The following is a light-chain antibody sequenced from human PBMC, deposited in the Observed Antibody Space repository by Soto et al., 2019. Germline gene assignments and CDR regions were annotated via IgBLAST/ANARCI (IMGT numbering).Light chain of an antibody. J-gene: IGKJ1*01. Sequence: DIKMTQSPSTLSASVGDRVTITCRSSQSISSWLAWYQQKPGKAPKLLIYKASSLESGVPSRFSVSGSGTEFTLTISSLQPDDFATYYCKQYNIYSGTFGQGTKVEIK. CDR2: KAS. V-gene: IGKV1-5*03. CDR1: QSISSW. CDR3: KQYNIYSGT.